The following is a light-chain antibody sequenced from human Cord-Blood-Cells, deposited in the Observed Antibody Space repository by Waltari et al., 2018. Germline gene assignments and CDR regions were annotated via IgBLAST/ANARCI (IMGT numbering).Light chain of an antibody. V-gene: IGKV1-5*03. CDR3: QQYNSYPLT. CDR2: KAS. CDR1: QSISSW. J-gene: IGKJ4*01. Sequence: DIQMTQSPSTLSASVGDRVTITCRASQSISSWLAWYQQKPGKAPKLLIYKASSLESGVPSRFSGSGSGTEFTLTISSVQRDDFATYYCQQYNSYPLTFGGGTKVEIK.